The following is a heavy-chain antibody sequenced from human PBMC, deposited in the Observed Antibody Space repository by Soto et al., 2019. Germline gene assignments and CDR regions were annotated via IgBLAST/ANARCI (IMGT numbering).Heavy chain of an antibody. CDR3: ARGSTVTTGAFDI. J-gene: IGHJ3*02. Sequence: GASVKVSCKASGYTFTGYYRHWVRQAPGQGLEWMGWINPNSGGTNYAQKFQGWVTMTRDTSISTAYMELSRLRSDDTAVYYCARGSTVTTGAFDIWGQGTMVTVSS. V-gene: IGHV1-2*04. D-gene: IGHD4-17*01. CDR1: GYTFTGYY. CDR2: INPNSGGT.